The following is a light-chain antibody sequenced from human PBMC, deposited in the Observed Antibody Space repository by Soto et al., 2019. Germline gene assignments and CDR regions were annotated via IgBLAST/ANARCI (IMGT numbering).Light chain of an antibody. CDR1: QSVSSSY. CDR2: GVS. V-gene: IGKV3-20*01. Sequence: EIVLQQSPGTLSLSPGARATLSCRANQSVSSSYLAWSQHKPCQAPRPLLYGVSSSAASIPDRFSGSGSWTDFTLTISRLEAEAGPVYDYQDYGSSFKSDFGQGTKLEIK. J-gene: IGKJ2*01. CDR3: QDYGSSFKSD.